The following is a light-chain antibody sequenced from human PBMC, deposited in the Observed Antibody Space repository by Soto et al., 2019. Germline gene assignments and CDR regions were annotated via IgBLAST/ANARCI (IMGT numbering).Light chain of an antibody. Sequence: EIVMTQSPATLSVSPGERATLSCRASQSVSSNLAWYQQKPGQAPRLLIYGASTRATGIPARFSGSGSGTEFTLTINSLQSEDFAFYYCQQYDNWTWTFGQGTKVDTK. J-gene: IGKJ1*01. V-gene: IGKV3-15*01. CDR3: QQYDNWTWT. CDR1: QSVSSN. CDR2: GAS.